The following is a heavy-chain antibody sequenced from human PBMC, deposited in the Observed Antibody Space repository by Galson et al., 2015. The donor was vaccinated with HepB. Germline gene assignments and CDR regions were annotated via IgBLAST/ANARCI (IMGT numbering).Heavy chain of an antibody. CDR3: ARDSFYDNTGYPVPRNFGVDV. CDR1: GDSVSSSTAA. D-gene: IGHD3-22*01. J-gene: IGHJ6*02. CDR2: TYYRSKWYN. V-gene: IGHV6-1*01. Sequence: CAISGDSVSSSTAAWNWIRQSPSRGLEWLGRTYYRSKWYNDYAVSVKSRITINPGTSKNQFSLQLSSVTPDDRAVYYCARDSFYDNTGYPVPRNFGVDVWGQGTTVTVSS.